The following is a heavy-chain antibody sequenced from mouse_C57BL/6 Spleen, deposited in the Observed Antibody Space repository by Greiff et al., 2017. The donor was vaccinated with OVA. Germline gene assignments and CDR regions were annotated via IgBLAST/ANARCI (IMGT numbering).Heavy chain of an antibody. Sequence: VQLQQSGAELVMPGASVKLSCKASGYTFTSYWMHWVKQRPGQGLEWIGEIDPSDSYTNYNQKFKGKSTLTVDKSSSTAYMQLSSLTSEDSAVYYCARRGNFLGSMDYWGQGTSVTVSS. V-gene: IGHV1-69*01. CDR2: IDPSDSYT. CDR3: ARRGNFLGSMDY. CDR1: GYTFTSYW. J-gene: IGHJ4*01.